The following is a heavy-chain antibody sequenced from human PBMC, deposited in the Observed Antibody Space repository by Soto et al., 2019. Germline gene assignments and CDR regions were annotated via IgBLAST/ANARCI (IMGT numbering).Heavy chain of an antibody. CDR1: GGSINTVY. J-gene: IGHJ6*02. CDR2: IFSSGST. CDR3: ARGRLTSGTIRAGTWGLDYYYGLDI. Sequence: SETLSLTCTVSGGSINTVYWSWVRQPAGKVLEWIGRIFSSGSTSFNPSLESRVAMSVDTSKNHFSLNLSSVTAADTALYYCARGRLTSGTIRAGTWGLDYYYGLDIWGQGTTVT. V-gene: IGHV4-4*07. D-gene: IGHD6-13*01.